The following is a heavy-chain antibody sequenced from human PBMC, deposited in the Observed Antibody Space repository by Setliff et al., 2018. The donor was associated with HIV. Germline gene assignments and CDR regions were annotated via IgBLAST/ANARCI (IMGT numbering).Heavy chain of an antibody. D-gene: IGHD3-22*01. V-gene: IGHV4-61*02. CDR3: ASLFHDTSAPWLYYFDY. CDR2: SYTSGRT. CDR1: GGSISSGSHY. J-gene: IGHJ4*02. Sequence: SETLSLTCTVSGGSISSGSHYWSWIRQPAGKGLEWIGLSYTSGRTNYNPSLKSRVTISVDRSKNQFSLKLSSVTAADTALYYCASLFHDTSAPWLYYFDYWGQGTLVSVSS.